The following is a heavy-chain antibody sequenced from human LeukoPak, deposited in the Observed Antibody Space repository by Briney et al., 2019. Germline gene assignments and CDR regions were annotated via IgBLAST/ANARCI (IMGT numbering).Heavy chain of an antibody. CDR2: ISYDGTNK. Sequence: GGSLRLSCAVSGFTFNTYGIHWVRQTPNKGLEWVALISYDGTNKYYADSLKGRFTISRDNAKNSLYLQMNSLRAEDTAVYYCARGSASRGGGSDFDYWGQGTLVTVSS. CDR1: GFTFNTYG. D-gene: IGHD2-15*01. V-gene: IGHV3-30*03. J-gene: IGHJ4*02. CDR3: ARGSASRGGGSDFDY.